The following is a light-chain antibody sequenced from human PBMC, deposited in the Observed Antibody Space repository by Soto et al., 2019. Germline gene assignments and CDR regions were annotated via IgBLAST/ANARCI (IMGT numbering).Light chain of an antibody. J-gene: IGKJ2*01. CDR1: QSVSSSY. CDR2: GAS. Sequence: EIVLMQSPGTLSLSPGERATLSCRASQSVSSSYLAWYQQKPGQAPRVLIYGASSRATGIPDRFSGSGSGTDFTLTISRLEPEDFAVYYCQQYGSSMYIFGPGTKLEIK. CDR3: QQYGSSMYI. V-gene: IGKV3-20*01.